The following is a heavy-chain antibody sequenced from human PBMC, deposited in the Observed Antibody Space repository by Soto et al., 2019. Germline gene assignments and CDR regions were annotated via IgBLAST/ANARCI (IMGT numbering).Heavy chain of an antibody. D-gene: IGHD5-12*01. Sequence: GGSLRLSCAASGFTFSDYYMSWIRQAPGEGLEWVSYISSSGSTIYYTDSLKSRLSIAKDTSKNQVVLTMTNIDPLDTATYYCVHQTRVSTIRGKPNWFDPWGQGTLVTVSS. V-gene: IGHV3-11*01. CDR1: GFTFSDYY. CDR3: VHQTRVSTIRGKPNWFDP. J-gene: IGHJ5*02. CDR2: ISSSGSTI.